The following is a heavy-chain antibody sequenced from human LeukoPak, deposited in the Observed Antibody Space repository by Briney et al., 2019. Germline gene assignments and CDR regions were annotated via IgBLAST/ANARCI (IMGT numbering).Heavy chain of an antibody. D-gene: IGHD1-20*01. Sequence: GASVKVSCRASGYTFISYGISWVRQAPGQGLEWMGWISVYNGNTDYAQKLQGRVTMTTDTSTSTVYMELRSLRSDDTAVYYCARLGYGGNWNDYWGQGTLVTVSS. V-gene: IGHV1-18*01. CDR2: ISVYNGNT. J-gene: IGHJ4*02. CDR3: ARLGYGGNWNDY. CDR1: GYTFISYG.